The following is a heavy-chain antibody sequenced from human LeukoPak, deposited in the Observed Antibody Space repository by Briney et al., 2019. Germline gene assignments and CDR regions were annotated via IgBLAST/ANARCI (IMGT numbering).Heavy chain of an antibody. CDR1: GYTFTGYY. V-gene: IGHV1-2*02. J-gene: IGHJ4*02. CDR2: INPNSGAT. D-gene: IGHD3-10*01. CDR3: ARVKYYYGSGSYHFRLSPFDY. Sequence: ASVKVSCKASGYTFTGYYMHWVRQAPGQGLEWMGWINPNSGATDYAQKFQGRVTMTRDTSISTAYMELSRLRSDDTAVYYCARVKYYYGSGSYHFRLSPFDYWGQGTLVTVSS.